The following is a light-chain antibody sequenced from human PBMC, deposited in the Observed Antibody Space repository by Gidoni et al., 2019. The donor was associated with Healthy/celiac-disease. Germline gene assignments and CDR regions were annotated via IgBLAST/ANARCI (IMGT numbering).Light chain of an antibody. CDR1: SSDVGGYNY. V-gene: IGLV2-14*01. Sequence: QSALTQPASVSGSPGQSITISCTGTSSDVGGYNYVSWYQQHPGKAPKLMISEVSNRTSGVSNRFSGSKSGNTASLTISGLQAEDEADYYCSSYTSSILYVFGTGTKVTVL. CDR3: SSYTSSILYV. CDR2: EVS. J-gene: IGLJ1*01.